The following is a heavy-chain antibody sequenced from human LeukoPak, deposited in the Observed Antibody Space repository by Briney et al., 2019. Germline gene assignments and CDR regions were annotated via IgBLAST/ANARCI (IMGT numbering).Heavy chain of an antibody. CDR1: GFTFSSYA. D-gene: IGHD3-10*01. J-gene: IGHJ4*02. V-gene: IGHV3-23*01. Sequence: GGSLRLSCAASGFTFSSYAMSWVRQAPGKGLEWVSAISGSGGSTYYADSVKGRFTISRDNSKNTLYLQMNSLRAEDTAVYYCAKVWGRMGVLLWFGELWAPYYFDYWGQGTLVTVSS. CDR2: ISGSGGST. CDR3: AKVWGRMGVLLWFGELWAPYYFDY.